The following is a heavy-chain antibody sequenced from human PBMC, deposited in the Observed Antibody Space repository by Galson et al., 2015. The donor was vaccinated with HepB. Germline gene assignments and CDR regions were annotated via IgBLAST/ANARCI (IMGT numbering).Heavy chain of an antibody. J-gene: IGHJ4*02. D-gene: IGHD2-2*02. CDR2: IYSATGNS. CDR1: GYIFNSYA. CDR3: ARVRFCSDSSCYIYFDH. Sequence: SVKVSCKASGYIFNSYAMHWVRQAPGQRLEWMGWIYSATGNSNYSPKFQGRVTFSRDTSASTAYMELSSLGSEDTAVYYCARVRFCSDSSCYIYFDHWGQGTLVTVSS. V-gene: IGHV1-3*01.